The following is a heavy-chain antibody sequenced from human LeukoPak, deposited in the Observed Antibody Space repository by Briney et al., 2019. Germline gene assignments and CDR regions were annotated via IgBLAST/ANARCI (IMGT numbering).Heavy chain of an antibody. Sequence: ASVKVSCKASGYTFTSYDINWVRQATGQGLEWMGWMNPNSGNTGYAQKFQGRVTITRNTSISTAYMELSSLRSEDTAVYFCARGPNHYYYMDVWGKETTVTVSS. D-gene: IGHD2-8*01. CDR1: GYTFTSYD. CDR3: ARGPNHYYYMDV. V-gene: IGHV1-8*03. J-gene: IGHJ6*03. CDR2: MNPNSGNT.